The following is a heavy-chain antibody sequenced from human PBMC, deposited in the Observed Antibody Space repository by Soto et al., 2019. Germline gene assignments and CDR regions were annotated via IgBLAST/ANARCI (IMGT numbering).Heavy chain of an antibody. V-gene: IGHV3-30*18. J-gene: IGHJ4*02. D-gene: IGHD3-10*01. CDR3: AKSYYYGSGSYAPHFFDY. CDR1: GFTFSSYG. Sequence: GGSLRLSCAASGFTFSSYGMYWVRQAPGKGLEWVAVISYDGSNKYYADSVKGRFTISRDKSKNTLYLQMNSLRAEDTAVYDCAKSYYYGSGSYAPHFFDYWGQGTLVTVSS. CDR2: ISYDGSNK.